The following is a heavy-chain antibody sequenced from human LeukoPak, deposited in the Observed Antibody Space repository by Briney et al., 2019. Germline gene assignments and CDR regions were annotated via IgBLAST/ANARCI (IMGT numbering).Heavy chain of an antibody. CDR2: IIHSGDT. CDR1: GDSISTGSY. Sequence: PWETLSLTCSVSGDSISTGSYWAWIRQPPGKGLEWIASIIHSGDTYYKQSLKSRLTISMDTSKNQFSLSLISVTAADTAVYYCARHSLDRLDYWGQGTLVTVSS. J-gene: IGHJ4*02. CDR3: ARHSLDRLDY. V-gene: IGHV4-38-2*02. D-gene: IGHD3-9*01.